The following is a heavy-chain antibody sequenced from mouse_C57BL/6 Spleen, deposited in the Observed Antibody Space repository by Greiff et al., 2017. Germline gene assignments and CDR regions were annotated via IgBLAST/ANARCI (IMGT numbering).Heavy chain of an antibody. CDR1: GFTFSDYG. V-gene: IGHV5-17*01. J-gene: IGHJ4*01. CDR2: ISSGSSTI. D-gene: IGHD2-4*01. Sequence: EVMLVESGGGLVKPGGSLKLSCAASGFTFSDYGMHWVRQAPEKGLEWVAYISSGSSTIYSADTVKGRFTISRDNAKNTLFLQLTRLRSEDTAMYYCAREGDYDDGYARDYWGQGTSVTVSS. CDR3: AREGDYDDGYARDY.